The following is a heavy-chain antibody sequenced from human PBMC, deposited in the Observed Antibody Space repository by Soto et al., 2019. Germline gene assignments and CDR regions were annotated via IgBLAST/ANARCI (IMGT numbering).Heavy chain of an antibody. Sequence: GGSLRLSCAASGFTFSSYSMNWVRQAPVKGLEWVSSISSSSSYIYYADSVKGRFTISRDNAKNSLYLQMNSLRAEDTAVYFCARLARPNSKLEYSSSWGYYFDYWGQGTLVTVSS. J-gene: IGHJ4*02. D-gene: IGHD6-6*01. CDR3: ARLARPNSKLEYSSSWGYYFDY. CDR2: ISSSSSYI. V-gene: IGHV3-21*01. CDR1: GFTFSSYS.